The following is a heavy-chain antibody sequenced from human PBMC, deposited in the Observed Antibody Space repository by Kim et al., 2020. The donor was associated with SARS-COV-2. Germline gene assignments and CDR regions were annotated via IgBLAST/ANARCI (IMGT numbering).Heavy chain of an antibody. D-gene: IGHD3-22*01. CDR1: GGSISSGGYS. J-gene: IGHJ6*02. Sequence: SETLSLTCAVSGGSISSGGYSWSWIRQPPGKGLEWIGYIYHSGSTYYNPSLKSRVTISVDRSKNQFSLKLSSVTAADTAVYYCARGGEYYDSSGYDHYYGMDVWGQGTTVTVSS. CDR3: ARGGEYYDSSGYDHYYGMDV. CDR2: IYHSGST. V-gene: IGHV4-30-2*01.